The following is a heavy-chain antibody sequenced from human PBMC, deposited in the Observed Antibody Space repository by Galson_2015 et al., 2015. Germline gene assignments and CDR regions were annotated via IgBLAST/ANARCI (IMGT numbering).Heavy chain of an antibody. CDR3: ARDANRGGEFDY. D-gene: IGHD1-14*01. J-gene: IGHJ4*02. CDR2: IKYDGSQT. V-gene: IGHV3-7*03. CDR1: GFTFRNYW. Sequence: SLRLSCAASGFTFRNYWMVWVRQTPEKGLQWVAKIKYDGSQTFYVDSVKGRFTISRDNAENSLDLQMNSLRADDTAVYYYARDANRGGEFDYWGQGALVTVSS.